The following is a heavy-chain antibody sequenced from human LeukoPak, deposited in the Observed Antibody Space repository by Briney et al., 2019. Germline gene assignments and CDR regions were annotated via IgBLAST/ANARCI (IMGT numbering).Heavy chain of an antibody. Sequence: PSETLSLTCTVSGGSISRYYWSWIRQPPGKGLEWIGRIYTSGSTNYNPSLKSRVTMSVDTSKNQVSLKLSSVTAADTAVYYCARVPLRGSGSLPRAATDAFDIWGQGTMVTVPS. V-gene: IGHV4-4*07. CDR1: GGSISRYY. J-gene: IGHJ3*02. CDR2: IYTSGST. CDR3: ARVPLRGSGSLPRAATDAFDI. D-gene: IGHD3-10*01.